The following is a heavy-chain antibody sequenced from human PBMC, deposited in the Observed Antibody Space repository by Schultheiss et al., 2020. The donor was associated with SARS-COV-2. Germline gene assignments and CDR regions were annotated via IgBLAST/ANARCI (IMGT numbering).Heavy chain of an antibody. D-gene: IGHD1-26*01. J-gene: IGHJ3*02. CDR1: GFTFSSYI. CDR3: ARGPVGATPRGAFDI. CDR2: ISSSSSTI. V-gene: IGHV3-48*02. Sequence: GGSLRLSCAASGFTFSSYIMNWVRQTPGKGLEWLSYISSSSSTIYYADSVKGRFTISRDNAKSSLYLQMNSLTDEDTAVYYCARGPVGATPRGAFDIWGQGTMVTVSS.